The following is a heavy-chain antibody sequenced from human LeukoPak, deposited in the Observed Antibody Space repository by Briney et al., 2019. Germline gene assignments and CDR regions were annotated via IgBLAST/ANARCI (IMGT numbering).Heavy chain of an antibody. V-gene: IGHV3-74*01. CDR3: ARDPTNFGVVITDY. CDR1: GFTFSSYW. D-gene: IGHD3-3*01. CDR2: INSDGSTT. Sequence: GGSLRLSCAASGFTFSSYWMHWVRQAPGKGLVWVSRINSDGSTTSYADSVKGRFTISRDNAKNSLYLQMNSLRAEDTAVYYCARDPTNFGVVITDYWGQGTLVTVSS. J-gene: IGHJ4*02.